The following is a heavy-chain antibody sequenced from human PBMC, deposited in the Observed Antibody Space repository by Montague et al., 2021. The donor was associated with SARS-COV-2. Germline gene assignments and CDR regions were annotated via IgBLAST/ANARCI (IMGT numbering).Heavy chain of an antibody. CDR2: INHSGST. V-gene: IGHV4-34*01. Sequence: SETLSLTCAVYGGSFSGYYWSWIRQPPGKGLEWIGEINHSGSTNYNPTLKSRVTISVDTYKNKFSLKLSSVTAADTAVYYCARVRYYGSGTSLGMDVWGQGTTVTVSS. J-gene: IGHJ6*02. CDR3: ARVRYYGSGTSLGMDV. D-gene: IGHD3-10*01. CDR1: GGSFSGYY.